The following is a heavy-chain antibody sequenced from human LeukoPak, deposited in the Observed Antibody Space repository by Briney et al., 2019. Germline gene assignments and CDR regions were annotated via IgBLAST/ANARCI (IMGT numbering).Heavy chain of an antibody. CDR1: GFTFSSYA. CDR3: AKVWHSSSWANSFFDY. Sequence: PGGSLRLSCAASGFTFSSYAMSWVRQAPGKGLEWVSAISGSGGSTYYADSVKGRFTISRDNSKNTLYLQMNSLRAEDTAVYYCAKVWHSSSWANSFFDYWGQGTLVTVSS. J-gene: IGHJ4*02. D-gene: IGHD6-13*01. CDR2: ISGSGGST. V-gene: IGHV3-23*01.